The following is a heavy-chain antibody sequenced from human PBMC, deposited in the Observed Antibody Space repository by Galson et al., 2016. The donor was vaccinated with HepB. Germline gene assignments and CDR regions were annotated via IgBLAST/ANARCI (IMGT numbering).Heavy chain of an antibody. CDR2: INQDGSHM. D-gene: IGHD6-13*01. V-gene: IGHV3-7*01. Sequence: SLRLSCAASGFTFSTYGMHWVRQAPGKGLEWVANINQDGSHMSYVDSVRGRFTISRDNTKNSLYLQMNSLRVEDTAVYYCATNSRHSVDYRGQGTLVTVSS. CDR1: GFTFSTYG. J-gene: IGHJ4*02. CDR3: ATNSRHSVDY.